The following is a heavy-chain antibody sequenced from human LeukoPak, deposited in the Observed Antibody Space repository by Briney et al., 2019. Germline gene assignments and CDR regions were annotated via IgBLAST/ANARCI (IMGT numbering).Heavy chain of an antibody. CDR1: GFTFTKYT. Sequence: GGSLRLSCVVSGFTFTKYTMIWVRQAPGKGLEWVSYISSSGSATYFADSVKGRFTFSRDNAKNSMFLQMNSLRGDDTGIYYCARGSEWDLLGSCDYWGQGTPVTVSS. CDR3: ARGSEWDLLGSCDY. J-gene: IGHJ4*02. CDR2: ISSSGSAT. D-gene: IGHD1-26*01. V-gene: IGHV3-48*04.